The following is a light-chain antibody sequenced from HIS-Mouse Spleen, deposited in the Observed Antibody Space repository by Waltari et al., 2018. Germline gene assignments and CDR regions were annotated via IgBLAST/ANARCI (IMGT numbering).Light chain of an antibody. CDR2: EDS. CDR3: YSTDSSGNHRV. J-gene: IGLJ2*01. V-gene: IGLV3-10*01. CDR1: ALPTKY. Sequence: SYELTQPPSVSVSPGQTARITCPGDALPTKYPYWYQQKSGQAPVLVIYEDSKRPPGIPERFSGSSSGTMATLTISGAQVEDEADYYCYSTDSSGNHRVFGGGTKLTVL.